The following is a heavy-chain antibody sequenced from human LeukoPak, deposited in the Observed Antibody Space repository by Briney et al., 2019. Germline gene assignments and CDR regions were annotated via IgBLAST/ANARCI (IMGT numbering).Heavy chain of an antibody. D-gene: IGHD3-10*02. CDR2: MNPSSGNT. CDR3: ARGPVEAVFGVSTED. Sequence: ASVKVSCKASGYTFTSYDINWVRQATGQGLEWMGWMNPSSGNTGYAQKFQGRVSMTRDTSISTAYMELSSLRSEDTAVYYCARGPVEAVFGVSTEDWGQGATVTVSS. CDR1: GYTFTSYD. V-gene: IGHV1-8*01. J-gene: IGHJ6*02.